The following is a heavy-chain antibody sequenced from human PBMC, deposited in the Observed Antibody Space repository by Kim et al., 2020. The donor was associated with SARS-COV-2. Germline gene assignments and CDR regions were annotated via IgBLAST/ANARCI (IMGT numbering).Heavy chain of an antibody. Sequence: HTPSLKGRVTMSVDTSKNQFPLKLSSVTAADTAVYYCARREGGSNYFDYWGQGTLVTVSS. D-gene: IGHD1-26*01. V-gene: IGHV4-59*08. J-gene: IGHJ4*02. CDR3: ARREGGSNYFDY.